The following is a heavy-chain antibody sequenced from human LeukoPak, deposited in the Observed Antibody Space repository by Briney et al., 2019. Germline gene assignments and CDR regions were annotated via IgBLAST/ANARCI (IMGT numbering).Heavy chain of an antibody. CDR2: IYYSGST. D-gene: IGHD6-13*01. CDR1: GGSISSYY. V-gene: IGHV4-59*08. CDR3: ARHGDQYSSSWTSDWFDP. J-gene: IGHJ5*02. Sequence: SETLSLTCTVSGGSISSYYWSWIRQPPGKGLEWIGYIYYSGSTNYNPSPKSRVTISVDTSKNQFSLKLSSVTAADTAVYYCARHGDQYSSSWTSDWFDPWGQGTLVTVSS.